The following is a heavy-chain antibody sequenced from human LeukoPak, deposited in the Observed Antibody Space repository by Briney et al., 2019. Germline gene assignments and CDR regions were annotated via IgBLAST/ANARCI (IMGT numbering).Heavy chain of an antibody. D-gene: IGHD3-9*01. CDR1: GGTFSSYA. Sequence: SVKVSCKASGGTFSSYAISWVRQAPGQGLEWMGGIIPIFGTANYTQKFQGRVTITADESTSTAYMELSSLRSEDTAVYYCAIVVTDILTGYWYYFDYWGQGTLVTVSS. J-gene: IGHJ4*02. CDR3: AIVVTDILTGYWYYFDY. V-gene: IGHV1-69*01. CDR2: IIPIFGTA.